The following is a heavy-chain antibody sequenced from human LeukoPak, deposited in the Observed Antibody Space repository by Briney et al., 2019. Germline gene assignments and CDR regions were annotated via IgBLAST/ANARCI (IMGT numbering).Heavy chain of an antibody. D-gene: IGHD2-15*01. CDR1: GYTFTSYG. J-gene: IGHJ5*02. CDR3: ARDQDIVVVVAATAMYNWFDP. CDR2: ISACNGNT. Sequence: ASVKVSCKASGYTFTSYGISWVRQAPGQGLEWMGWISACNGNTNYAQKLQGRVTMTTDTSTSTAYMELRSLRSDDTAVYYCARDQDIVVVVAATAMYNWFDPWGQGTLVTVSS. V-gene: IGHV1-18*01.